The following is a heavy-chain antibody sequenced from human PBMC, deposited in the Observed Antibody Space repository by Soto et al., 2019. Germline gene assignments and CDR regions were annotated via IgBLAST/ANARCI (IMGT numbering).Heavy chain of an antibody. Sequence: EVQLVESGGGLVRPGGSLRLSCVGSGFTLSSYSMSWIRQAPGKGLECVSSISRSGDSLYYADSMKGRFTISRDNAENSLFLQMSSLRAEDTAIYYCASNYGLFDYWGQGTLVTVSS. CDR2: ISRSGDSL. CDR1: GFTLSSYS. D-gene: IGHD4-17*01. CDR3: ASNYGLFDY. J-gene: IGHJ4*02. V-gene: IGHV3-21*02.